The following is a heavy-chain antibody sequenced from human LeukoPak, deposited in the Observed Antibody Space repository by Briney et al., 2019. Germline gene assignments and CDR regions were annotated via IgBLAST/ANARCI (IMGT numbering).Heavy chain of an antibody. V-gene: IGHV3-30-3*01. J-gene: IGHJ4*02. CDR1: GFTFSSYA. CDR2: ISYDGSNK. D-gene: IGHD1-26*01. Sequence: HPGGSLRLSCAASGFTFSSYAMHWVRQAPGKGLEWVAVISYDGSNKYYADSVKGRFTISRDNSKNTLYLQMNSLRAEDTAVYYCARDLDGSYLFDYWGQGTLVTVSS. CDR3: ARDLDGSYLFDY.